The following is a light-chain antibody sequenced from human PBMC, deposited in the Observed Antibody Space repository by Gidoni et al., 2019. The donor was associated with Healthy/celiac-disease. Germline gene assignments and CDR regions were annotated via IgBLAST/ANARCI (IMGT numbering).Light chain of an antibody. V-gene: IGKV2-28*01. Sequence: DIVMTQSPLSLPVTPGEPASISCRSSQSLLHSNGYNYLDWYLQKPGQSPQLLIYLGSNRASGVPDRFSGSGSGTDFTLKISREEAEDVGVYYCMQALQTPPEFTFGPGTKVDIK. CDR2: LGS. CDR3: MQALQTPPEFT. J-gene: IGKJ3*01. CDR1: QSLLHSNGYNY.